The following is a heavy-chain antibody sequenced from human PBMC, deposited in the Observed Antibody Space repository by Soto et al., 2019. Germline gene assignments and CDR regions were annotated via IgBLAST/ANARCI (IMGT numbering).Heavy chain of an antibody. J-gene: IGHJ5*02. D-gene: IGHD6-13*01. CDR2: IYYSGST. CDR1: GGSISDDTYY. CDR3: ARVFSDSSSFFDP. V-gene: IGHV4-31*03. Sequence: SETLSLTCTVSGGSISDDTYYWGWIRQPPGKGLEWIGYIYYSGSTYYNPSLKSRVTISVDTSKNQFSLKLSSVTAADTAVYYCARVFSDSSSFFDPWGQGTLVTVSS.